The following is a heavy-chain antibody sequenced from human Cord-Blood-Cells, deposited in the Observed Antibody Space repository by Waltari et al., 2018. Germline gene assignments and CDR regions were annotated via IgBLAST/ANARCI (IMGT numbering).Heavy chain of an antibody. CDR2: ICGMGGST. CDR3: AKDYPRTTSYYYDSSGYHDAFDI. J-gene: IGHJ3*02. D-gene: IGHD3-22*01. V-gene: IGHV3-23*01. CDR1: GFPFSRYA. Sequence: EVQLLESGGGLVQPGGSLRLSCAASGFPFSRYAMSWVRPAPGKGLEWVLVICGMGGSTYYADAVKGRFTIARDNSKNTLYLQMNSLRAEDTAVYYCAKDYPRTTSYYYDSSGYHDAFDIWGQGTMVTVSS.